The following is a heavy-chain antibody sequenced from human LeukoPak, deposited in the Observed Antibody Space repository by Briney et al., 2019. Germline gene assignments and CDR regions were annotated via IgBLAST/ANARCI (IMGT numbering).Heavy chain of an antibody. J-gene: IGHJ5*02. D-gene: IGHD3-10*01. CDR1: GGSFSGYY. Sequence: SETLSLTCAVYGGSFSGYYWSWIRQPPGKGLEWIGEINHSGSTNYNPSLKSRVTISVDTSKNQFSLKLSSVTAADTAVYYCAAYGSGADNWFDPWGQGTLATVSS. CDR2: INHSGST. V-gene: IGHV4-34*01. CDR3: AAYGSGADNWFDP.